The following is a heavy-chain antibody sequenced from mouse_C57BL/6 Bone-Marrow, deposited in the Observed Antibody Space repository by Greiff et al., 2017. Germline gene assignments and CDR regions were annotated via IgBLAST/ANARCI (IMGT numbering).Heavy chain of an antibody. CDR3: ARDLRASGY. D-gene: IGHD3-3*01. Sequence: EVQLQESGPGLVKPSQSLSLTCSVTGYSITSGYYWNWIRQFPGNKLEWMGYISYDGSNNYNPSLKNRISITRDTSKNQFFLKLNSVTTEDTATYYCARDLRASGYWGQGTTLTVSS. CDR2: ISYDGSN. J-gene: IGHJ2*01. CDR1: GYSITSGYY. V-gene: IGHV3-6*01.